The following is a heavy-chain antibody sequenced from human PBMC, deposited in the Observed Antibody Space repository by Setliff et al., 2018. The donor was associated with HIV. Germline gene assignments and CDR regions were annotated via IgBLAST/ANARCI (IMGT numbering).Heavy chain of an antibody. CDR3: ARLGYCSRTTCYGYYYMDV. CDR2: IYNSRST. D-gene: IGHD2-2*01. Sequence: NPSETLSLTCTVSAGSTSSHYWSWIRQPPGKGLEWIGYIYNSRSTNYHPSLKSRLTISVDTSKHQFSLKLSSVTAADTAVYYCARLGYCSRTTCYGYYYMDVWGKGTTVTVSS. J-gene: IGHJ6*03. V-gene: IGHV4-59*08. CDR1: AGSTSSHY.